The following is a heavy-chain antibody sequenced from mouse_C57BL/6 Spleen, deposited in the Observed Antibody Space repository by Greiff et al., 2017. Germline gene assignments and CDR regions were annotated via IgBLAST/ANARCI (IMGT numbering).Heavy chain of an antibody. CDR1: GYSFTGYY. CDR3: ARSWDDAMDY. Sequence: EVQLQQSGPELVKPGASVKISCKASGYSFTGYYMNWVKQSPEKSLEWIGEINPSTGGTTYNQKFKAKATLTVDKSSSTAYMQLKSLTSEDSAVYYCARSWDDAMDYWGQGTSGTVSS. V-gene: IGHV1-42*01. J-gene: IGHJ4*01. D-gene: IGHD4-1*01. CDR2: INPSTGGT.